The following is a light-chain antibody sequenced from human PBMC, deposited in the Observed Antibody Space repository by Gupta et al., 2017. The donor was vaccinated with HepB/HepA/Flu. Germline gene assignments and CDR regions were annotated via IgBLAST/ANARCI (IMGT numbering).Light chain of an antibody. V-gene: IGKV1-39*01. Sequence: DIQMTQSPSSLSASVGDRVTITCRASQSISSYLNWYQQKPGKAPKLLIYAASSLQSGVPSRFSGSGSGTDFTLTISSRQPEDFATYYCQQSYSTLMCSFGQGTXLEIK. CDR2: AAS. J-gene: IGKJ2*04. CDR3: QQSYSTLMCS. CDR1: QSISSY.